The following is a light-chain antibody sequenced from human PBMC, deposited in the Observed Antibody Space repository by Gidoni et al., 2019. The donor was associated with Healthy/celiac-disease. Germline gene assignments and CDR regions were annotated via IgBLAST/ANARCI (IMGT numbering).Light chain of an antibody. CDR1: SSDAGGYNY. CDR3: GSYTSSSLGV. CDR2: DVS. V-gene: IGLV2-14*01. Sequence: QSALTQPASVSGSPGQSITISCTGTSSDAGGYNYVSWYQQHPGKAPKLMIYDVSNRPSGVSNRFSGSKSGNTASLTISGLQAEDEADYYCGSYTSSSLGVFGGGTKLTVL. J-gene: IGLJ2*01.